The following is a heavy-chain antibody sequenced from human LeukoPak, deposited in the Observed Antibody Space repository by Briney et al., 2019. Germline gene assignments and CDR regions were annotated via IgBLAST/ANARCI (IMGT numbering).Heavy chain of an antibody. D-gene: IGHD5-12*01. CDR2: ISAYNGNT. CDR3: GRDSGYNPYFFEY. CDR1: GYAFPSYG. J-gene: IGHJ4*02. Sequence: ASVKVSCKASGYAFPSYGISWVRQAPGQGLEWMGWISAYNGNTKYAQKLQGRVSMTTDTSTSTAYMELRGLISDDTAVYYCGRDSGYNPYFFEYWGQGTLVTVSS. V-gene: IGHV1-18*01.